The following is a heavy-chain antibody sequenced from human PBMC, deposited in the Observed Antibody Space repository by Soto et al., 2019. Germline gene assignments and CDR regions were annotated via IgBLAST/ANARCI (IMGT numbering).Heavy chain of an antibody. Sequence: GGSLRLSCAASGFTFRNYAMSWARQAPGKGLEWVSAISGSGGTTHYADSVKGRFTISRDNSKNTLYLQMNSLRVEDTAVYYCAKDRSSTSCYAFDYWGQGSLVTVSS. CDR3: AKDRSSTSCYAFDY. D-gene: IGHD2-2*01. J-gene: IGHJ4*02. V-gene: IGHV3-23*01. CDR2: ISGSGGTT. CDR1: GFTFRNYA.